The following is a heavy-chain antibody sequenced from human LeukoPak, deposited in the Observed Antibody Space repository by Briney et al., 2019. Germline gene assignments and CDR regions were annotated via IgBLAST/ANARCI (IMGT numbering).Heavy chain of an antibody. CDR3: AIGPRYRIVGATSPFDY. CDR2: INQDGSAQ. D-gene: IGHD1-26*01. V-gene: IGHV3-7*01. CDR1: RFTFSTSW. Sequence: GGSLRLSCAASRFTFSTSWMTWVRQAPGKGLEWVANINQDGSAQVYVDSVKGRFTISRDNAHNSLYLQMSSLRAEDTAVYYCAIGPRYRIVGATSPFDYWGQGTLVTVSS. J-gene: IGHJ4*02.